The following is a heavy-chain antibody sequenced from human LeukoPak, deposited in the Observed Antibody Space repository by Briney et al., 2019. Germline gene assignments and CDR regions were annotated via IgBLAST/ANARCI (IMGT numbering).Heavy chain of an antibody. Sequence: PSETLSLTCTVSGGSISSSSYYWGWIRQPPGKGLEWIGSVYYSGSTYYNPSLKSRVTISVDTSKNQFSLKLSSVTAADTAVYYCARHWYDFWSGYSPGAFDIWGQGTMVTVSS. V-gene: IGHV4-39*01. D-gene: IGHD3-3*01. J-gene: IGHJ3*02. CDR3: ARHWYDFWSGYSPGAFDI. CDR2: VYYSGST. CDR1: GGSISSSSYY.